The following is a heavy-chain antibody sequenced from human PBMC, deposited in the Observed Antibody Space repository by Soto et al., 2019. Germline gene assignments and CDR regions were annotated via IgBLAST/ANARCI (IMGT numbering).Heavy chain of an antibody. D-gene: IGHD3-9*01. Sequence: SGPPLVHHTQTLTLTCTFSGVSLTNTGVTVGWIRQPPGKALEWLALMYWHDDKRYNPSLRNRLTIAKDTSKNRVVLTLANVGPVDTATYFCAHSHFEILTGPFDSWGRGTLVTVSS. CDR3: AHSHFEILTGPFDS. V-gene: IGHV2-5*01. J-gene: IGHJ5*01. CDR1: GVSLTNTGVT. CDR2: MYWHDDK.